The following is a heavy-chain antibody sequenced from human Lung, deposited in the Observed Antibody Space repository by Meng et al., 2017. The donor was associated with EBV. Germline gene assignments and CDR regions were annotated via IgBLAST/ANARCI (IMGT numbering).Heavy chain of an antibody. CDR2: MFHSGTT. Sequence: VRRQGSGPGLVRPSETLSLPCTVSADSVTGKYHWSWVRQSPGKGLEWIAYMFHSGTTNYNPSLKSRVTMSLDTSKNQFSLNLTSVTAADTAVYYCVREDQGRWFFDLWGRGTLVTVSS. V-gene: IGHV4-61*01. CDR3: VREDQGRWFFDL. J-gene: IGHJ2*01. CDR1: ADSVTGKYH. D-gene: IGHD2-2*01.